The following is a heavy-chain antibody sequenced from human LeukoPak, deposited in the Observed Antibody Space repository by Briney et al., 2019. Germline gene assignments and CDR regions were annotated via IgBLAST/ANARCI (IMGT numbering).Heavy chain of an antibody. V-gene: IGHV1-8*03. CDR1: GYTFTSYD. D-gene: IGHD3-22*01. CDR2: MNPNSGNT. J-gene: IGHJ4*02. Sequence: ASVKVSCTASGYTFTSYDINWVRQATGQGLEWMGWMNPNSGNTGYAQKFQGRVTITRNTSISTAYMELSSLRSEDTAVYYCARGTHDSSGYYHDYWGQGTLVTVSS. CDR3: ARGTHDSSGYYHDY.